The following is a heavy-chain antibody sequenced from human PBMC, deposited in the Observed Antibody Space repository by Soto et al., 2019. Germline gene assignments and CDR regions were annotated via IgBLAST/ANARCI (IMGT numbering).Heavy chain of an antibody. J-gene: IGHJ4*02. V-gene: IGHV4-4*07. D-gene: IGHD6-19*01. CDR3: ARTHWVSGTEY. CDR2: VYNSGNT. Sequence: QVQLQESGPGLVKPSETLSLTCSVSGGSMTGYFWSWIRQPAGKALEWIGHVYNSGNTDYNPSLASRITMAVDTSKRQYSLKLKSLTAADTAVYYCARTHWVSGTEYWGQGILDTVSS. CDR1: GGSMTGYF.